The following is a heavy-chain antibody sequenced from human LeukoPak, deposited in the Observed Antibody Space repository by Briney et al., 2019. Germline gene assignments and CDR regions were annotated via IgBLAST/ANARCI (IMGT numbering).Heavy chain of an antibody. J-gene: IGHJ4*02. CDR2: IYYSGST. CDR3: ARESTVTTRGFDY. D-gene: IGHD4-17*01. V-gene: IGHV4-30-4*01. CDR1: GGSISSGDYY. Sequence: PSETLSLTCTVSGGSISSGDYYWTWIRQPPGKGLEWIGYIYYSGSTYYNPSLKSRATISVDTSKNQFSLKLTSVTAADTAVYYCARESTVTTRGFDYWGQGTLVTVSS.